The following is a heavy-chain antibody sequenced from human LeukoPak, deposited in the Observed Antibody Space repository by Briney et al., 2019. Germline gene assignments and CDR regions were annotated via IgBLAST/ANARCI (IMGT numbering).Heavy chain of an antibody. V-gene: IGHV3-30-3*01. Sequence: GGSRRLSCAASGFTFSTHTMHWVRQAPGKGLEWVAVISYDGSNKYYAESVKGRFTISRDNSKNTLDLQMNSLRAEDTAVYYCANFRSSSWHNFDYWGQGTLVTVSS. CDR3: ANFRSSSWHNFDY. D-gene: IGHD6-13*01. CDR2: ISYDGSNK. J-gene: IGHJ4*02. CDR1: GFTFSTHT.